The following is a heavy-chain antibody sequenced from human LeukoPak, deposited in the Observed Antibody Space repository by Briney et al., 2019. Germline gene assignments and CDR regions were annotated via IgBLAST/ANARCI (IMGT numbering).Heavy chain of an antibody. Sequence: GGSLRLSCAASGFTFSSYAMHWVRQAPGKGLEWVAVISYDGSNKYYADSVKGRFTISRDNSKNTLYLQMNSLRAEDTAVYYCAREGSMIVVVSYMDVWGKGTTVTVSS. J-gene: IGHJ6*03. CDR2: ISYDGSNK. CDR1: GFTFSSYA. V-gene: IGHV3-30*04. D-gene: IGHD3-22*01. CDR3: AREGSMIVVVSYMDV.